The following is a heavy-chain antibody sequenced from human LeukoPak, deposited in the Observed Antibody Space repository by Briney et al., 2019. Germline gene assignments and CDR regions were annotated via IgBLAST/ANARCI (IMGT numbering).Heavy chain of an antibody. CDR1: GYTFTSYG. CDR2: ISIYNGKT. V-gene: IGHV1-18*01. D-gene: IGHD3-16*01. CDR3: AREDQGDGPICGDFEF. Sequence: ASVKVSCKASGYTFTSYGISWVRQAPGQGLEWMGWISIYNGKTNYAQKLRGRVTMTTDTSTSTAFMELRSLRSDDTAVYYCAREDQGDGPICGDFEFWGQGTLVTVSS. J-gene: IGHJ4*02.